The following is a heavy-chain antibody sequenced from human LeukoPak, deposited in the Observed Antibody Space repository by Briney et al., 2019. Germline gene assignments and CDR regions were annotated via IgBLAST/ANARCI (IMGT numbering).Heavy chain of an antibody. CDR1: GVTLSNYA. CDR2: ISSSGSGGNT. J-gene: IGHJ2*01. CDR3: PKDRPLEAPSWYSDL. Sequence: GGSLRLSCVASGVTLSNYAMSWARQAPGKGLEWVSGISSSGSGGNTYYADSVKGRFTISRDSSRNTLFLHMNTLRAEDTAIYSWPKDRPLEAPSWYSDLGGRATLSLSPQ. V-gene: IGHV3-23*01. D-gene: IGHD3-3*01.